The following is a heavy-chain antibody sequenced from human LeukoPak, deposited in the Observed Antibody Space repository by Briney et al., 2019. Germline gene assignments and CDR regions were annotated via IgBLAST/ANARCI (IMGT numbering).Heavy chain of an antibody. CDR1: GYSFTSYW. CDR3: ATVAATGARDGYNYYFDY. J-gene: IGHJ4*02. Sequence: GESLKISCKGSGYSFTSYWIGWVRQMPGKGLEWMGIIYPGDSDTRYSPSFQGQVTISADKSISTAYLQWSSLKASDTAMYYCATVAATGARDGYNYYFDYWGQGTLVTVSS. CDR2: IYPGDSDT. V-gene: IGHV5-51*01. D-gene: IGHD5-24*01.